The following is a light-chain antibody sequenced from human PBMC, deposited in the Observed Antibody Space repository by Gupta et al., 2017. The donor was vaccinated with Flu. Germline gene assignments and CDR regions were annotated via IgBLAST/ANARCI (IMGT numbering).Light chain of an antibody. CDR2: LGS. V-gene: IGKV2-28*01. CDR1: QSRLHSNGNKY. Sequence: VTPGEPASISCSATQSRLHSNGNKYLGWNLQKPGQSPLLLIYLGSQRAYGVPDRFSGSGSGTDFTLKISSVEAEDVGVYYCRQTLQTPYTFGQGTKLEIK. J-gene: IGKJ2*01. CDR3: RQTLQTPYT.